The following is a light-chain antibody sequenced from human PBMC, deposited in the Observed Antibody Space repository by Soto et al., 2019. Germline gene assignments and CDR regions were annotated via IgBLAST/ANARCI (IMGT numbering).Light chain of an antibody. CDR2: GAS. Sequence: EILMTQSPATLSVSPGDGATLSCRASQSISTNLAWYQQKPGQAPRLLIYGASTRATGFPARFSGSGSGTEFTLTISSLQSEDFAVYYCQQYNSWPETFGQGTKVDI. V-gene: IGKV3-15*01. CDR1: QSISTN. J-gene: IGKJ1*01. CDR3: QQYNSWPET.